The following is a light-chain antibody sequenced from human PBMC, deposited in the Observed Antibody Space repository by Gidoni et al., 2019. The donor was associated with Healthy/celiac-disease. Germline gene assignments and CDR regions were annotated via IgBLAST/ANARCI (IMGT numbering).Light chain of an antibody. Sequence: IQLTQSPSSLSASVGDRVTITCRASQGISSALAWYQQKPGKAPKLLIYDASSLESGVPSRFSGSGSGTDFTLTISSLQPEDFATYYCQQLRVPNTFGPGTKVDIK. J-gene: IGKJ3*01. CDR3: QQLRVPNT. V-gene: IGKV1-13*02. CDR1: QGISSA. CDR2: DAS.